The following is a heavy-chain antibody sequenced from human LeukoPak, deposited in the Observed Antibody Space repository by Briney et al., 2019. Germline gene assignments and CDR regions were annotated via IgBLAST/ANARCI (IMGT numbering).Heavy chain of an antibody. Sequence: GSSVKVSCKASGGTFSSYTISWVRQAPGQGLEWMGRIIPILGIANYAQKFQGRVTITADKSTSTAYMELSSLRSEDTAVYYCAGARFEGSCSGGSCYSGPDYWGQGTLVTVSS. CDR2: IIPILGIA. CDR1: GGTFSSYT. V-gene: IGHV1-69*02. D-gene: IGHD2-15*01. CDR3: AGARFEGSCSGGSCYSGPDY. J-gene: IGHJ4*02.